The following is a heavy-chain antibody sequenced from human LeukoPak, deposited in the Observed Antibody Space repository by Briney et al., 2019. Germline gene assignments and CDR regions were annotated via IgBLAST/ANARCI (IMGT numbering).Heavy chain of an antibody. V-gene: IGHV3-23*01. Sequence: SGGSLRLSCAASGFSFSSQAMGWVRQAPGKGLEWVSVISDSGSITYYADCVKGWFTISRDNSKNTLFLQMNSLRAEDTAVYYCAKDARRTSGWYFFDYWGQGTLVTVSS. CDR1: GFSFSSQA. D-gene: IGHD6-19*01. CDR3: AKDARRTSGWYFFDY. CDR2: ISDSGSIT. J-gene: IGHJ4*02.